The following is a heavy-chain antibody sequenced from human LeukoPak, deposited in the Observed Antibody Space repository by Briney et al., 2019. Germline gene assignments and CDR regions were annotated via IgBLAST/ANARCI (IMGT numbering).Heavy chain of an antibody. V-gene: IGHV3-11*01. CDR1: GFTFSDYN. CDR2: ISRSGSTK. Sequence: GGSLRLSCAASGFTFSDYNMRWIRQAPGKGLEWVSSISRSGSTKYYADSVKGRFTLSRDNAKNSLHLQMNSLRAEDTAVYYCAREGYYYGSDYWGQGTLVTVSS. D-gene: IGHD3-10*01. J-gene: IGHJ4*02. CDR3: AREGYYYGSDY.